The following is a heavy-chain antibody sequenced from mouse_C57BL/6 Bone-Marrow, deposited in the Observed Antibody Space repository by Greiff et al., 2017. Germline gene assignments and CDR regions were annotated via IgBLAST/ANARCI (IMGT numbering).Heavy chain of an antibody. CDR3: ARGLYYGSSPAWFAY. CDR1: GYTFTSYW. Sequence: QVQLQQPGAELVKPGASVKLSCKASGYTFTSYWMHWVKQRPGQGLEWIGMIHPNSGSTNYNEKFKRKATLTVDKSSSTAYMQLSSLTSEDSAVXYCARGLYYGSSPAWFAYWGQGTLVTVSA. V-gene: IGHV1-64*01. D-gene: IGHD1-1*01. J-gene: IGHJ3*01. CDR2: IHPNSGST.